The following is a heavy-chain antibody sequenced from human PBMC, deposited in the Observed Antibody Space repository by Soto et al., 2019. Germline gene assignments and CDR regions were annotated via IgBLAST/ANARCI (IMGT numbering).Heavy chain of an antibody. CDR3: TTDPRYHYDSSGYYSPLHFDI. CDR1: GFTFSNAW. V-gene: IGHV3-15*01. Sequence: PGGSLRLSCAASGFTFSNAWMSWVRQAPGKGLEWIGRIKSKTDGGTTDSAAPVKGRFSISRDDSKNMLYLQMNSLKTEDTAVYYCTTDPRYHYDSSGYYSPLHFDIWGQGTMVTVSS. CDR2: IKSKTDGGTT. J-gene: IGHJ3*02. D-gene: IGHD3-22*01.